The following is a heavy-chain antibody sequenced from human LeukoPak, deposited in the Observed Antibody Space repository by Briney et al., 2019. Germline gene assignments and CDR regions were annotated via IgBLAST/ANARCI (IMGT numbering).Heavy chain of an antibody. CDR1: GGTFSSYA. V-gene: IGHV1-69*13. CDR3: AVVVPAAIEPNWFDP. J-gene: IGHJ5*02. D-gene: IGHD2-2*02. CDR2: IIPILGTA. Sequence: ASVKVSCKASGGTFSSYAISWVRQAPGQGLEWMGGIIPILGTANYAQKFQGRVTITADESTSTAYMELSSLRSEDTAVYYCAVVVPAAIEPNWFDPWGQGTLVTVSS.